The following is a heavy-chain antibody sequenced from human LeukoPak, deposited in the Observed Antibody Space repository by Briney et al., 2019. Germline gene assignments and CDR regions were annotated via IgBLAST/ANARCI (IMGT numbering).Heavy chain of an antibody. Sequence: ASVKVSCKASGYTFTSYGISWVRQAPGQGVEWMARISADNGNTNYAQKLQGRVTMTTDTSTSTAYMELRSLRSDDTAVYYCARDPGYAWLMIRFDPWGQGTLVTVSS. CDR3: ARDPGYAWLMIRFDP. CDR2: ISADNGNT. CDR1: GYTFTSYG. J-gene: IGHJ5*02. V-gene: IGHV1-18*01. D-gene: IGHD2-2*01.